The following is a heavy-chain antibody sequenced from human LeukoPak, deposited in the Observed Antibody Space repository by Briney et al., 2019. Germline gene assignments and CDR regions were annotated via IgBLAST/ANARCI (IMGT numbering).Heavy chain of an antibody. CDR3: ARDQEGFDY. CDR1: EYTFTSNY. J-gene: IGHJ4*02. Sequence: ASVKVSCKASEYTFTSNYIHWVRQAPGQGLEWMGMIYPRVGSTSYAQKFQGRVTVTRDTSTSTVHMELSGLRSEDTAVYYCARDQEGFDYWGQGTLVTVSS. CDR2: IYPRVGST. V-gene: IGHV1-46*01.